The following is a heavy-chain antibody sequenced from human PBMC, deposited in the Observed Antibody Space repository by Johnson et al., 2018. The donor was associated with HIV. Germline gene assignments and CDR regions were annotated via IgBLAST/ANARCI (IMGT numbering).Heavy chain of an antibody. D-gene: IGHD3-3*01. V-gene: IGHV3-9*01. CDR1: GFTFDDYA. Sequence: VQLVESGGGLVQPGRSLRLSCAASGFTFDDYAMHWVRQAPGQGLEWVSGISWNSGSIGYADSVKGRFTISRDNAKNSLYLQMNSLSAEDTALYYCAREEGTIFGVAYEAFDIWCQGTMVTVSS. CDR3: AREEGTIFGVAYEAFDI. CDR2: ISWNSGSI. J-gene: IGHJ3*02.